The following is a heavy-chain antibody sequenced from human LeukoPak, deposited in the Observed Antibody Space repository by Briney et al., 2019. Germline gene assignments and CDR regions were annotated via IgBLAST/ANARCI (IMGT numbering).Heavy chain of an antibody. V-gene: IGHV3-9*01. Sequence: GGSLRLSCAASGFTFDDYAMHWVRQAPGKGLEWVSGISWNSGSIGYADSVKGRFTISRDNAKNSLYLQMNSLRAEDTALYYCAKDRSPDYGDYGSAFDIWGQGTMVTVSS. D-gene: IGHD4-17*01. J-gene: IGHJ3*02. CDR2: ISWNSGSI. CDR1: GFTFDDYA. CDR3: AKDRSPDYGDYGSAFDI.